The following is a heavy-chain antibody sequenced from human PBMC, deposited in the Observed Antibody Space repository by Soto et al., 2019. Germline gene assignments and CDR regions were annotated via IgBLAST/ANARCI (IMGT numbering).Heavy chain of an antibody. Sequence: SETLSLTCSVSGDSISSSSYYWGWIRQTPGKGLEWIGNIYYRGSTYSNPSLKSRVTISVDTSKNQFSLKLNSVTAADTALYYCARHKILERVFDYWGQGTLVTVSS. D-gene: IGHD3-3*01. CDR3: ARHKILERVFDY. CDR2: IYYRGST. V-gene: IGHV4-39*01. J-gene: IGHJ4*02. CDR1: GDSISSSSYY.